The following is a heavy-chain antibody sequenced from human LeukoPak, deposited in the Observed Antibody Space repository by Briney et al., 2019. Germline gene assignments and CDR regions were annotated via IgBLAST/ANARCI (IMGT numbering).Heavy chain of an antibody. D-gene: IGHD3-3*01. Sequence: SDTLSLTCTVSGGSISSYYWSWIRQPPGKGLEWIGYIYHSGSTNYNPSLKSRVTISVDTSKNQFSLKLSSVTAADTAVYYCARVRDDFWSGYYRQPFDPWGQGTLVTVSS. CDR1: GGSISSYY. CDR2: IYHSGST. CDR3: ARVRDDFWSGYYRQPFDP. V-gene: IGHV4-59*07. J-gene: IGHJ5*02.